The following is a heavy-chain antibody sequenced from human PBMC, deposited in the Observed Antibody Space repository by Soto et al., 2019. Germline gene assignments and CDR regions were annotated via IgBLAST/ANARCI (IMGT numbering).Heavy chain of an antibody. CDR3: AIAMYEPPSYYYGMDV. D-gene: IGHD2-8*01. CDR1: GFTFSSYW. V-gene: IGHV3-7*01. J-gene: IGHJ6*02. Sequence: EVQLVESGGGLVQPGGSLRLSCAASGFTFSSYWMSWVRQAPGKGLEWVANIKQDGSEKYYVDSVKGRFTSSRDNAKNSLDLQMSTLRAEDTAVYYCAIAMYEPPSYYYGMDVWGQGSTVTVSS. CDR2: IKQDGSEK.